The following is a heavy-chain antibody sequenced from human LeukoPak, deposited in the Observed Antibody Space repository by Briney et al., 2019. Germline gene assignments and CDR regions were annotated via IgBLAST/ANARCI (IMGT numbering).Heavy chain of an antibody. D-gene: IGHD4-17*01. CDR2: IYYSGST. Sequence: NSSETLSLTCTVSGGSISSSSYYWGWIRQPPGKGLEWIGSIYYSGSTYYNPSLKSRVTISVDTSKNQFSLKLSSVTAADTAVYYCARVTVGGDYPPLFDYWGQGTLVTVSS. V-gene: IGHV4-39*07. CDR3: ARVTVGGDYPPLFDY. J-gene: IGHJ4*02. CDR1: GGSISSSSYY.